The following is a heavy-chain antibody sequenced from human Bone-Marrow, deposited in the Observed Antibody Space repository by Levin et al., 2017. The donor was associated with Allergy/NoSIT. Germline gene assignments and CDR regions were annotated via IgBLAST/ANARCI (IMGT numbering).Heavy chain of an antibody. D-gene: IGHD5-12*01. CDR1: GFTFSDYY. CDR3: ARLESPLYLAYDPGHAYYFDL. J-gene: IGHJ2*01. CDR2: VSRSATTI. V-gene: IGHV3-11*01. Sequence: NPGGSLRLSCAASGFTFSDYYMSWIRQAPGKGLEWVSYVSRSATTIYYADSVKGRFTISRDNAKSSLYLQMNSLRAEDTAVYYCARLESPLYLAYDPGHAYYFDLWGRGTLVTVSS.